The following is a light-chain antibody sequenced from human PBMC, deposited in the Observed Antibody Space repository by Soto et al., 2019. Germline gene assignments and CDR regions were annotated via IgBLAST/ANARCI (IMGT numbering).Light chain of an antibody. CDR3: QQYNTYSWT. Sequence: DIQMTQSPSTLPASVGDRVTITCRASQGISSYLAWYQQKPGNAPKLLIYAASTLQSGVPSRFSGSGSGTEFALTISSLQPDDFATYYCQQYNTYSWTFGPGTKVDIK. CDR2: AAS. CDR1: QGISSY. J-gene: IGKJ1*01. V-gene: IGKV1-9*01.